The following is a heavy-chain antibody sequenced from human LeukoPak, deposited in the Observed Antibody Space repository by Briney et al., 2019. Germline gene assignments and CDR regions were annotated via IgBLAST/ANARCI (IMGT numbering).Heavy chain of an antibody. CDR3: ATSSWDI. CDR2: IHTGGITI. D-gene: IGHD2-15*01. J-gene: IGHJ4*02. Sequence: PGGSLRLSCAASGFNFRDYEMNWVRQAPGKGLEWISYIHTGGITIQYTDSVKGRFTISRDNAKNSLYLQMNSLRAEDTAVYYCATSSWDIWGQGTLDTVSS. V-gene: IGHV3-48*03. CDR1: GFNFRDYE.